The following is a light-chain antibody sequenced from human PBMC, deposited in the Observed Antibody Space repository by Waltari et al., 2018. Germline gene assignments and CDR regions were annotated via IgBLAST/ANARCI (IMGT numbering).Light chain of an antibody. CDR1: QSFGSW. J-gene: IGKJ3*01. CDR2: EAT. CDR3: QRYNSYPLT. V-gene: IGKV1-5*03. Sequence: DIQMTSSPSTLSASVGDRVTIPCPARQSFGSWLAGSQKKPGKAPKLLIYEATSLGSGVPSRFSASGSGTEFTLTISSLQPDDFATYYCQRYNSYPLTFGPGTKVDI.